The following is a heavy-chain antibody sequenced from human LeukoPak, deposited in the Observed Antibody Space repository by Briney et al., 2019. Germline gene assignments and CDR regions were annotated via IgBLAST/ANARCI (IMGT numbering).Heavy chain of an antibody. V-gene: IGHV4-59*08. J-gene: IGHJ5*02. Sequence: SETLSPTCTVSGGSISSYYWSWIRQPPGKGLEWIGYIYYSGSTHYKPSLKSRVTISVDTSKNHFSLNLTSVTAADTAVYYCARCVSSSWYSACWFDPWGQGTLVTVSS. CDR1: GGSISSYY. CDR2: IYYSGST. CDR3: ARCVSSSWYSACWFDP. D-gene: IGHD6-13*01.